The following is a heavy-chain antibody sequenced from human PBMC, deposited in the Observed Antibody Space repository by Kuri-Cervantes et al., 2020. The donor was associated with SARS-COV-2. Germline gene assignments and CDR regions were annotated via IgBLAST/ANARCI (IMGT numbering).Heavy chain of an antibody. J-gene: IGHJ4*02. CDR3: AKASITMVQGPGAYYFDY. CDR2: ISYDGSNK. D-gene: IGHD3-10*01. V-gene: IGHV3-30*18. Sequence: GGSLRLSCAASGFTFSSYGMHWVRQAPGKGLEWVAVISYDGSNKYYADSVKGRFTISRDNSKNTLYLQMNSLRAEDTAVYYCAKASITMVQGPGAYYFDYWGQGTLVTVSS. CDR1: GFTFSSYG.